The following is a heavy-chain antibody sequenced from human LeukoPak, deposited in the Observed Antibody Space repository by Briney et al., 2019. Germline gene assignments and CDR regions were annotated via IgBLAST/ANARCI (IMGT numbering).Heavy chain of an antibody. V-gene: IGHV1-2*06. CDR3: ARYSGYDWWRYYYYYGMDV. Sequence: ASVKVSCKASGYTFTGYHMHWVRQAPGQGLEWMGRINPNSGDTNYAQKLQGRVTMTTDTSTSTAYMELRSLRSDDTAVYYCARYSGYDWWRYYYYYGMDVWGQGTTVTVSS. D-gene: IGHD5-12*01. CDR1: GYTFTGYH. CDR2: INPNSGDT. J-gene: IGHJ6*02.